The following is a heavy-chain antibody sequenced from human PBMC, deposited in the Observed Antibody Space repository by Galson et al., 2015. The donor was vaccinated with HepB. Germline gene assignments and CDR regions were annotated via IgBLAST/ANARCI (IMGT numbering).Heavy chain of an antibody. J-gene: IGHJ3*02. D-gene: IGHD3-22*01. CDR2: ISAYNANT. Sequence: SVKFSCKASGYTFTNYGIAWVRQAPAQGLEWTGWISAYNANTKSSQKLQGRVITTTVTSTSTAYSELMRLRSDDTAVYYCARDLPYYYDSSGYYSRIEDFDIWGQGTLVTVAS. V-gene: IGHV1-18*01. CDR1: GYTFTNYG. CDR3: ARDLPYYYDSSGYYSRIEDFDI.